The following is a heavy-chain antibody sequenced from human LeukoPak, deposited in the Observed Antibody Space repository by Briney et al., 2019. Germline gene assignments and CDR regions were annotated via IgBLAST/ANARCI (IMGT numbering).Heavy chain of an antibody. CDR2: ITHSGST. Sequence: PSETLSLTCAVYGGSFSGYYWSWISQPPGKGLDWLGEITHSGSTNYNPSLKSRVTISVDTSKNQFSLKLSSVTAADTAVYYCARVRATGAHDCWGQGTLVTVSS. V-gene: IGHV4-34*01. CDR3: ARVRATGAHDC. CDR1: GGSFSGYY. J-gene: IGHJ4*02. D-gene: IGHD7-27*01.